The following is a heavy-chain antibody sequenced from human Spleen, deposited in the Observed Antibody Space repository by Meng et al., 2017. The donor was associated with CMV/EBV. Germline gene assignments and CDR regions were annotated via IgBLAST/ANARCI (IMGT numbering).Heavy chain of an antibody. V-gene: IGHV1-2*02. Sequence: ASVKVSCKASEYTITDYYIQWVRQAPGQGLEWMGWINPNNGGTNYAQKLQGRVTMTTDTSTSTAYMELRSLRSDDTAVYYCAREGALVATTLESYYGMDVWGQGTTVTVSS. CDR1: EYTITDYY. D-gene: IGHD5-12*01. CDR2: INPNNGGT. CDR3: AREGALVATTLESYYGMDV. J-gene: IGHJ6*02.